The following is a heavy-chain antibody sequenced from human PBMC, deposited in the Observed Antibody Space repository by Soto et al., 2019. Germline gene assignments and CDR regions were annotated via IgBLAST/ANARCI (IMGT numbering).Heavy chain of an antibody. Sequence: GVSLRLSCAASGFTFSSYSMNWVRQAPGKGLEWVSSIISSSSYIYYADSVKGRFTISRGNAKNSLYLQMNSLRAEDTAVYYCARGRSAADAFDIWGQGTVVTVAS. CDR2: IISSSSYI. J-gene: IGHJ3*02. CDR1: GFTFSSYS. D-gene: IGHD6-13*01. CDR3: ARGRSAADAFDI. V-gene: IGHV3-21*01.